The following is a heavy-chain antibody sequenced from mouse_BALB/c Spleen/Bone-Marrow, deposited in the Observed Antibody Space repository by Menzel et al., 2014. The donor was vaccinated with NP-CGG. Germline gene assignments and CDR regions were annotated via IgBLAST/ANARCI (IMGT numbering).Heavy chain of an antibody. D-gene: IGHD2-4*01. V-gene: IGHV5-9-2*01. CDR1: GFTFNNYG. CDR2: ISGGGSYT. Sequence: EVKLVESGGGLVKSGGSLKLSCAASGFTFNNYGMSWVRQTPEKRLEWVATISGGGSYTFYPDSVKGRFTTSRDNAKNDLYLQLSSLRSEDTALYYCARHAYYDQTEVSFVYWGQGTLVTVSA. CDR3: ARHAYYDQTEVSFVY. J-gene: IGHJ3*01.